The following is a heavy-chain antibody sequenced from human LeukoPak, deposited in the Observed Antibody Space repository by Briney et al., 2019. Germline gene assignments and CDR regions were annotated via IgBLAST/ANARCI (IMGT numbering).Heavy chain of an antibody. CDR1: GGSISSSSYY. CDR2: IYYSGST. CDR3: ARGQAARLSWFDP. V-gene: IGHV4-39*07. J-gene: IGHJ5*02. D-gene: IGHD6-6*01. Sequence: SETLSLTCTVSGGSISSSSYYWGWIRQPPGKGLEWIGSIYYSGSTYYNPSLKSRVTISVDTSKNQFSLKLSSVTAADTAVYYCARGQAARLSWFDPWGQGTLVTVSS.